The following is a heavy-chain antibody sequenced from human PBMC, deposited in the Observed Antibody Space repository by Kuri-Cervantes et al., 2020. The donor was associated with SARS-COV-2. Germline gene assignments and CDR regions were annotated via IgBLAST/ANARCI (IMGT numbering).Heavy chain of an antibody. D-gene: IGHD3-22*01. CDR1: GGSISSSY. V-gene: IGHV4-59*06. Sequence: SETLSLTCTVSGGSISSSYWSWIRQPPGKGLEWIGYIYSSGSTYYNPSLKSRVTMSVDRSKNQFSLKLTSVTAADTAAYYCANYYYDKRGYYYGWFDPWGQGTLVTVSS. CDR2: IYSSGST. CDR3: ANYYYDKRGYYYGWFDP. J-gene: IGHJ5*02.